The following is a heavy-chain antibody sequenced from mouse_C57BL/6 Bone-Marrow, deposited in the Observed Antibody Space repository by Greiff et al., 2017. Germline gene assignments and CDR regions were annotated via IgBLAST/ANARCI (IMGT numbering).Heavy chain of an antibody. D-gene: IGHD1-1*01. CDR1: GYTFTSYG. V-gene: IGHV1-81*01. Sequence: QVQLKESGAELARPGASVKLSCKASGYTFTSYGISWVKQSNGQGLAWIGEIYPRSGNTYYNEKFKGKATLTAYKSSSTAYMELRSLTSEDSAVYFCARDYYGGSYDWFAYWGQGTLVTVSA. J-gene: IGHJ3*01. CDR3: ARDYYGGSYDWFAY. CDR2: IYPRSGNT.